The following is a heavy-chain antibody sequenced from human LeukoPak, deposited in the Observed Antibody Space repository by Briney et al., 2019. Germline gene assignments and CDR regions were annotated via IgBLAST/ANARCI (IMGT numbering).Heavy chain of an antibody. V-gene: IGHV4-34*01. CDR2: INHSGST. D-gene: IGHD5/OR15-5a*01. J-gene: IGHJ6*03. CDR1: GGSFSGYY. CDR3: ARGQKKIGVSRYYYMDV. Sequence: SETLSLTCAVYGGSFSGYYWSWIRQPPGKGLEWIGEINHSGSTNYNPSLKSRVTISVDTSKNQFSLKLSSVTAADTAVYYCARGQKKIGVSRYYYMDVWGKGTTVTVSS.